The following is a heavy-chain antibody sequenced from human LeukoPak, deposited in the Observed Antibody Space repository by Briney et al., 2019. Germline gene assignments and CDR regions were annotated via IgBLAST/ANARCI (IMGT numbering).Heavy chain of an antibody. CDR2: INGDGSST. J-gene: IGHJ4*02. D-gene: IGHD3-22*01. V-gene: IGHV3-74*01. Sequence: GGSLRPSCAASGFTVNNYWMHWVRQAPGKGLVWVSCINGDGSSTTYAHSVTGRFPISRDNAKNSVSLQMDSLRADDTAVDYCARGASSGHYLSGEHWGQGTLVTVSS. CDR3: ARGASSGHYLSGEH. CDR1: GFTVNNYW.